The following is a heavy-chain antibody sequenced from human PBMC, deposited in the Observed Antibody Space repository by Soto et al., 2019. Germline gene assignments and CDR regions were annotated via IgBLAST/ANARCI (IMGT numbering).Heavy chain of an antibody. CDR1: GFTVSSNY. J-gene: IGHJ6*02. V-gene: IGHV3-53*01. CDR3: ARDWRILGMDV. CDR2: IYSGGST. Sequence: GGSLRLSCAASGFTVSSNYMSWVLQAPWKGLEWVSVIYSGGSTYYADSVKGRFTISRDNAKNTLYLQMNSLRAEDTAVYYCARDWRILGMDVWGQGTTVTVSS.